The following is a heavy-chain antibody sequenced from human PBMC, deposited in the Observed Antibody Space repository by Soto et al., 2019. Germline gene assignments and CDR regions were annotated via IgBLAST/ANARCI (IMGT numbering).Heavy chain of an antibody. CDR3: SIPFLRYDSSGDKYYFDY. Sequence: ASVKVSCKASGYTFTSYAMHWVRQAPGQRLEWMGWINAGNGNTKYSQKFQGRVTITRDTSASTAYMELSSLRSEDTAVYYCSIPFLRYDSSGDKYYFDYWGQGTLVTVSS. CDR2: INAGNGNT. V-gene: IGHV1-3*01. J-gene: IGHJ4*02. D-gene: IGHD3-22*01. CDR1: GYTFTSYA.